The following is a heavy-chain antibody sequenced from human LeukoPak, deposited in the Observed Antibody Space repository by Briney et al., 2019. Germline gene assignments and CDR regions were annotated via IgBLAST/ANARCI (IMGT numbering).Heavy chain of an antibody. CDR1: GFTFSSYD. CDR3: ARGGSSTSYCYYGMDV. V-gene: IGHV3-13*01. CDR2: IGTAGDT. J-gene: IGHJ6*02. Sequence: GGSLRLSCAASGFTFSSYDMHWVRQATGKGLEWVSAIGTAGDTYYPGSVKGRFTISRENAKNSLYLQMNSLRAEDTAVYYCARGGSSTSYCYYGMDVWGQGTTVTVSS. D-gene: IGHD2-2*01.